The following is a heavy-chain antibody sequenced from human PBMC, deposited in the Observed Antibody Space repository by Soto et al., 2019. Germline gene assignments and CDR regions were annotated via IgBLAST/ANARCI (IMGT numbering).Heavy chain of an antibody. D-gene: IGHD2-2*01. V-gene: IGHV3-23*01. Sequence: GGSLRLSCAASGFTFSSYAMSWVRQAPGKGLEWVSGISGSGGSTYYADSVKGRFTISRDNSKNTVYLQMNSLIAEDTAVYYCAKKVFFVPAAPPDRFDPWGQGSLVTGSS. J-gene: IGHJ5*02. CDR2: ISGSGGST. CDR3: AKKVFFVPAAPPDRFDP. CDR1: GFTFSSYA.